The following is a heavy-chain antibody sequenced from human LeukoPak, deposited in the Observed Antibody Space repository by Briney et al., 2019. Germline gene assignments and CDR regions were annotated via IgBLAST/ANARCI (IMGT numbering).Heavy chain of an antibody. Sequence: KPSETLSLTCTVSGGSISSGGYYWSWIRQHPGKGLEWIGYIYYSGSTYYNPSLKSRVTISVDTSKNQFSLKLSSVTAADTAVYYCARDRIGSYDPDSVPEANYYYGMDVWGQGTTVTVSS. J-gene: IGHJ6*02. CDR3: ARDRIGSYDPDSVPEANYYYGMDV. D-gene: IGHD5-18*01. CDR2: IYYSGST. V-gene: IGHV4-31*03. CDR1: GGSISSGGYY.